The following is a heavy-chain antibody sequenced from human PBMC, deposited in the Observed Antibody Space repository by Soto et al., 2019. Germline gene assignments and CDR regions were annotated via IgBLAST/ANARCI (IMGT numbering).Heavy chain of an antibody. V-gene: IGHV3-66*01. Sequence: PGGSLRLSCAVSGFIVNKNYVSWVRQAPGKGLEWVSVIYSGGNTDYAESVRGRFTVSRDTSKNTVFLQMNSLRVEDTAKYYCTRDSSYYGAGRGVLDYWGQGTPVTVSS. CDR2: IYSGGNT. J-gene: IGHJ4*02. D-gene: IGHD3-10*01. CDR3: TRDSSYYGAGRGVLDY. CDR1: GFIVNKNY.